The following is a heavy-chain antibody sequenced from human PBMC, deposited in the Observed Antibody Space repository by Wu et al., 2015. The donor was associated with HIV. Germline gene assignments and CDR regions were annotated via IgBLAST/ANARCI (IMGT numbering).Heavy chain of an antibody. D-gene: IGHD3-16*01. CDR3: AREMRSWGFDP. CDR2: INPSGGST. CDR1: GYTFTSYY. Sequence: QVQLVQSGAEVKKPGASVKVSCKASGYTFTSYYMHWVRQAPEQGLEWMGIINPSGGSTSYSPKFQGRVTMTRDTSTSTVYMELSSLRSEDTAVYYCAREMRSWGFDPWGQGTLVTVSS. J-gene: IGHJ5*02. V-gene: IGHV1-46*03.